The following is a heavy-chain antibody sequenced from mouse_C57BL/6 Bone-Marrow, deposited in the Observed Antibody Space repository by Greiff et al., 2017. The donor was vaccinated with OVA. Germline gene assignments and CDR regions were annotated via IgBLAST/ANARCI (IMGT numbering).Heavy chain of an antibody. Sequence: QVQLKQPGAELVMPGASVKLSCKASGYTFTSYWMHWVKQRPGQGLEWIGEIDPSDSYTNYNQKFKGKSTLTVDKSSSTAYMQLSSLTSEDSAVYYCASSIYYGSSYRDYWGQGTTLTVSS. V-gene: IGHV1-69*01. J-gene: IGHJ2*01. D-gene: IGHD1-1*01. CDR2: IDPSDSYT. CDR1: GYTFTSYW. CDR3: ASSIYYGSSYRDY.